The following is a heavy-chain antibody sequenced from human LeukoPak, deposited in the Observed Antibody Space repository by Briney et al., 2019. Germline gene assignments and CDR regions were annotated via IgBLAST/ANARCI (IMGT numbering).Heavy chain of an antibody. CDR1: GYTFTSYG. Sequence: ASVKVSCKASGYTFTSYGISWVRQAPGQGLEWMGWISAYNGNTNYAQELQGRVTMTTDTSTSTAYMELRSLRSDDTAVYYCARDLGFLEWLSYPNWFDPWGQGTLVTVSS. CDR3: ARDLGFLEWLSYPNWFDP. CDR2: ISAYNGNT. J-gene: IGHJ5*02. V-gene: IGHV1-18*01. D-gene: IGHD3-3*02.